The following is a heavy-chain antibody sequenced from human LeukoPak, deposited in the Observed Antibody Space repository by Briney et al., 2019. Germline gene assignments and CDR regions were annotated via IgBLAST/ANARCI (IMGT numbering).Heavy chain of an antibody. Sequence: GSLRLSCAASGFTFSSYWMGWVRQAPGKGLERVANIRQDGSEKYYVDSVKGRFTISRDNAKSSLYLQMNSLRAEDTAVYYCARVVDTHFDYWGQGTLVTVSS. CDR2: IRQDGSEK. CDR1: GFTFSSYW. CDR3: ARVVDTHFDY. J-gene: IGHJ4*02. V-gene: IGHV3-7*05. D-gene: IGHD5-18*01.